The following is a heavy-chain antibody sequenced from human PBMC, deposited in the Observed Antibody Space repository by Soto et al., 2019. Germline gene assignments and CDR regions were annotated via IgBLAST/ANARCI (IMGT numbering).Heavy chain of an antibody. CDR2: IWYDGSNK. CDR3: AREDYYYYYMDV. J-gene: IGHJ6*03. Sequence: QVQLVESGGGVVQPGRSLRLSCAASRFTFSSYGMHWVRQAPGKGLEWVAVIWYDGSNKYYADSVKGRFTISRDNSKNTLYLQMNSLRAEDTAVYYCAREDYYYYYMDVWGKGTTVTVSS. V-gene: IGHV3-33*01. CDR1: RFTFSSYG.